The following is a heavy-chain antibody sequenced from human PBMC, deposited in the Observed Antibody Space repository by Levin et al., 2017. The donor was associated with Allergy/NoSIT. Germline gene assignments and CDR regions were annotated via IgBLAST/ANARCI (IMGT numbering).Heavy chain of an antibody. D-gene: IGHD2-2*01. V-gene: IGHV4-34*01. CDR1: GEPLSGFS. CDR3: ARELVENRCCADY. Sequence: GSLRLSCAVYGEPLSGFSWSWIRQPPGKGPEWIGEINDSGTTKYNPSLMSRVTMSVDTSKNQFSLKLSSVTAADTAVYYCARELVENRCCADYWGQGTLVTVSS. J-gene: IGHJ4*02. CDR2: INDSGTT.